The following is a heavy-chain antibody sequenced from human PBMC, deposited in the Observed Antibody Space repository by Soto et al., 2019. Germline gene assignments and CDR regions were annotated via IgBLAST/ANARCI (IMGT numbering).Heavy chain of an antibody. Sequence: PSETLSLTCAVSGYSITTGYYWGWVRRPPGKGLEWIGSVYHSGRTSYNPSLESRVTISVDTSKNQFSLRLSSATAADTAVYYCARGVNYYDSSGFYPRDYWGQGILVTVSS. CDR2: VYHSGRT. V-gene: IGHV4-38-2*01. J-gene: IGHJ4*02. D-gene: IGHD3-22*01. CDR3: ARGVNYYDSSGFYPRDY. CDR1: GYSITTGYY.